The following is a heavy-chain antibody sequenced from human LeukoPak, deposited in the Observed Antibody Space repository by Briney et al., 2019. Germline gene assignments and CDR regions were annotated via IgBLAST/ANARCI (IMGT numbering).Heavy chain of an antibody. CDR2: IGTAGDT. CDR3: ARVGYNWNYDS. J-gene: IGHJ5*01. Sequence: GGSLRLSCAASGFTFSSYDMHWVRRATGKGLEWVSAIGTAGDTYYPGSVKGRFTISRENAKNSLYLQMNSLRAGDTAVYYCARVGYNWNYDSWGQGTLVTVSS. CDR1: GFTFSSYD. V-gene: IGHV3-13*01. D-gene: IGHD1-7*01.